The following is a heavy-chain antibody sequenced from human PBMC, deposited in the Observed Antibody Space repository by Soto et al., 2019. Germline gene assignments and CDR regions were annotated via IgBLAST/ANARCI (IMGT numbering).Heavy chain of an antibody. V-gene: IGHV1-3*05. CDR1: GYTFTGYA. D-gene: IGHD6-19*01. Sequence: QVQVVQSGAEEKKPGASVKVSCTASGYTFTGYAMHWVRQAPGQRLEWMGWINAGNGNTKYSQKFQGRVTITRDTPGSTAYMELSSLRSEDTAVYYCARAVAVPADFDYWGQGTLVTVSS. CDR2: INAGNGNT. J-gene: IGHJ4*02. CDR3: ARAVAVPADFDY.